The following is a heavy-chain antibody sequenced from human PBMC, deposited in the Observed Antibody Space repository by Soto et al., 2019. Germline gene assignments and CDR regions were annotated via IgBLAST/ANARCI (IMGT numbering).Heavy chain of an antibody. CDR3: AILSDILTGYYYHGMDV. V-gene: IGHV3-33*03. Sequence: GGSLRLSCAASGFSFSSSNYGMHWVRLAPGKGLDWVAVVGYNGSPKYYGDSVKGRFTISRDNSENSLYLQMNSLRVEDTAVYYCAILSDILTGYYYHGMDVWGQGTTVTVSS. D-gene: IGHD3-9*01. CDR2: VGYNGSPK. J-gene: IGHJ6*02. CDR1: GFSFSSSNYG.